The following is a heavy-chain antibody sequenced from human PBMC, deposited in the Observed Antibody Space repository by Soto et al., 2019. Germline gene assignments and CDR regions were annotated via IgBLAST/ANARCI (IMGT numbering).Heavy chain of an antibody. CDR2: MNPNSGNT. Sequence: ASVKVSCKASGYTFTSYDINWVRHATGQGLEWMGWMNPNSGNTGYAQKFQGRVTMTRNTSISTAYMELSSLRSEDTAVYYCARGGPYYDSSGYYYRHWGQGTLVTVSS. V-gene: IGHV1-8*01. CDR3: ARGGPYYDSSGYYYRH. CDR1: GYTFTSYD. J-gene: IGHJ4*02. D-gene: IGHD3-22*01.